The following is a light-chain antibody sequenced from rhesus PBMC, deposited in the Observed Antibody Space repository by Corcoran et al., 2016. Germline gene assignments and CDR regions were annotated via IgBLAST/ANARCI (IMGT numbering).Light chain of an antibody. J-gene: IGKJ4*01. CDR2: AGS. Sequence: DIQMTQSPSSLSASVGDTVTITCRASQGIGSYLNWFQQKPGKAPKLLIYAGSSLESGVPSRFSGSGSGTAFTLTISSLQPEDFAAYYCLQHNSYPPTFGGGTKVEIK. V-gene: IGKV1-28*03. CDR3: LQHNSYPPT. CDR1: QGIGSY.